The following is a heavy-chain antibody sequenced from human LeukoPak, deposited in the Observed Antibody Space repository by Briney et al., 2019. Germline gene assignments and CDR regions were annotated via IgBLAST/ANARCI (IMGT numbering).Heavy chain of an antibody. CDR3: AKKGTVVTPGLYFDY. D-gene: IGHD4-23*01. CDR1: GFTFSSYE. V-gene: IGHV3-23*01. CDR2: ISIKGDRT. J-gene: IGHJ4*02. Sequence: GGSLRLSCAASGFTFSSYEMNWVRQAPGKGLEWVSTISIKGDRTYYVDSVKGRFTISRDNSNSTLFLQMNSLGAEDTAIYYCAKKGTVVTPGLYFDYWGQGILVTVSS.